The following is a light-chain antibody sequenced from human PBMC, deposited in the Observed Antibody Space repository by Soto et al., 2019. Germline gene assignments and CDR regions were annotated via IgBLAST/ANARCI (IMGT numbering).Light chain of an antibody. V-gene: IGKV1-33*01. CDR1: QDISNY. CDR2: DAS. Sequence: IPMTPSTSPLSSSXGNIVTITCPASQDISNYLNWYQQKPGKAPKLLIYDASNLETGVPSRFSGSGSGTDFTFTISSLQPEDIATYYCQHYANLPITFGQGTLLEIK. J-gene: IGKJ5*01. CDR3: QHYANLPIT.